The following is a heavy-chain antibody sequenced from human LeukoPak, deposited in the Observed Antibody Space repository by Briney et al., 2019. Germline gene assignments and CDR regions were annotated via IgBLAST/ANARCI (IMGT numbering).Heavy chain of an antibody. D-gene: IGHD4-17*01. CDR3: ARGGYGAHMG. CDR1: GFSFSSFW. V-gene: IGHV3-74*01. CDR2: INSDGTTT. Sequence: GGSLGLSCAASGFSFSSFWMHWVRQVPGKGLVWVSGINSDGTTTGYADSVKGRFTISRDNAKNTVSLQMSSLRAEDTALYYCARGGYGAHMGWGQGTLVTVSS. J-gene: IGHJ4*02.